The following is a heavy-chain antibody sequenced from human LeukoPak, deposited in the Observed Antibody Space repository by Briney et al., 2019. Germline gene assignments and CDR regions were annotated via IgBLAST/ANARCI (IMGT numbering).Heavy chain of an antibody. J-gene: IGHJ4*02. D-gene: IGHD3-10*01. V-gene: IGHV1-2*02. Sequence: GASVKVSCKASGGTFSSYAISWVRQAPGQGLEWMGWINPNSGGTNYAQKFQGRVTMTRDTSISTAYMELSRLRSDDTAVYYCARVSTVRGVRADYWGQGTLVTVSS. CDR1: GGTFSSYA. CDR2: INPNSGGT. CDR3: ARVSTVRGVRADY.